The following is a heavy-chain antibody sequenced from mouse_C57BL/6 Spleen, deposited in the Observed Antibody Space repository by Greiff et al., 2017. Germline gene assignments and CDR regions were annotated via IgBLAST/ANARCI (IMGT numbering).Heavy chain of an antibody. D-gene: IGHD1-1*01. Sequence: EVMLVESGGGLVQPGGSLSLSCAASGFTFTDYYMSWVRQPPGKALEWLGFIRNKANGYTTEYSASVKGRFTISRDNSQSILYLQMNALRAEDSATYYCARYPLTTVVEGYFDYWGQGTTLTVSS. CDR2: IRNKANGYTT. J-gene: IGHJ2*01. CDR1: GFTFTDYY. V-gene: IGHV7-3*01. CDR3: ARYPLTTVVEGYFDY.